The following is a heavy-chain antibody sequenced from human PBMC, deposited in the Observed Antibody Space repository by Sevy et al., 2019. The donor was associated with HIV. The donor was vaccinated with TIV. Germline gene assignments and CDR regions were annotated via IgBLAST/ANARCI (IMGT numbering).Heavy chain of an antibody. J-gene: IGHJ1*01. Sequence: ASVKVSCKASGYSFINYGITWVRQAAGQGLEWMGWISRYNTNYAQKPQGRVTMTTDTSTSTVYMELRSLRSDDTAVYYCARSPSGSQGPGQYFQHWGQGTLVTVSS. D-gene: IGHD1-26*01. CDR2: ISRYNT. CDR1: GYSFINYG. V-gene: IGHV1-18*01. CDR3: ARSPSGSQGPGQYFQH.